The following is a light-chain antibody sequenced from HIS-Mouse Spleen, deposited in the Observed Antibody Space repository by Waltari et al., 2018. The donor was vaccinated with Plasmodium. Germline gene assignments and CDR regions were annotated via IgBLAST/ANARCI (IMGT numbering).Light chain of an antibody. CDR3: QQYNNWSFT. CDR2: GAS. CDR1: QSVSSN. V-gene: IGKV3-15*01. J-gene: IGKJ3*01. Sequence: EIVMTQSPATLSVSPGERATLSCRASQSVSSNLAWYQQKPGQAPRLLIYGASTRATDIPARFSGSVSGTEFTLTISSLQSEDFAVYYCQQYNNWSFTFGPGTKVDIK.